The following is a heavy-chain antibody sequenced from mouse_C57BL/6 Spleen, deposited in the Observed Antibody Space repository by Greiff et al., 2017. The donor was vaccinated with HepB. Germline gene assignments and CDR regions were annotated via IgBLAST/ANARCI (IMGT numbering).Heavy chain of an antibody. J-gene: IGHJ4*01. CDR3: ARKSNYDYYAMDY. V-gene: IGHV3-6*01. CDR1: GYSITSGYY. Sequence: EVQLVESGPGLVKPSQSLSLTCSVTGYSITSGYYWNWIRQFPGNKLEWMGYISYDGSNNYNPSLKNRISITRDTSKNQFFLKLNSVTTEDTATYYCARKSNYDYYAMDYWGQGTSVTVSS. D-gene: IGHD2-5*01. CDR2: ISYDGSN.